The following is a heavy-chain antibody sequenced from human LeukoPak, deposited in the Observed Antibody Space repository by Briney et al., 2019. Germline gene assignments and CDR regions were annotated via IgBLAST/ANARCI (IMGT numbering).Heavy chain of an antibody. V-gene: IGHV4-39*07. CDR1: GCSISGSSYY. Sequence: SETLSLTCTVSGCSISGSSYYWGWLRQPPGTGLEWIVRIYYSGSTYDNPSLKSRVTISIDKSKNQFSLKLSSVTAADTAVYYCARTVADPGVLIDWGQGTLVTVSS. J-gene: IGHJ4*02. D-gene: IGHD2-15*01. CDR3: ARTVADPGVLID. CDR2: IYYSGST.